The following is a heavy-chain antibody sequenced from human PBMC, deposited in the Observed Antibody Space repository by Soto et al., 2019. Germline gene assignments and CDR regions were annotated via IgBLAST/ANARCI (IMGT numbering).Heavy chain of an antibody. V-gene: IGHV3-33*06. CDR1: GFTFSSYG. CDR3: AKDRGTWYGDYGYFDY. D-gene: IGHD4-17*01. Sequence: GGSLRLSCAASGFTFSSYGMHWVRQAPGKGLEWVAVIWYDGSNKYYADSVKGRFTISRDNSKNTLYLQMNSLRAEDTAVYYCAKDRGTWYGDYGYFDYWGQGTLVTVSS. J-gene: IGHJ4*02. CDR2: IWYDGSNK.